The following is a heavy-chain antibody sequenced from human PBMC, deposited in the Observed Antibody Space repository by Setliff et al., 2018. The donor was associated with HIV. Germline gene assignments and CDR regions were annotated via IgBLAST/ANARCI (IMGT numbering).Heavy chain of an antibody. Sequence: SETLSLTCAVSGYSISSGYYWGFIRQSPGKGLEWIASVHYGGSIFYNPPLKSRVTLSVGTSKRQFFLNLSSATTADTAMCYCVRPSFGIGGGSMFDSWGQGIVVTVSS. D-gene: IGHD3-3*01. CDR2: VHYGGSI. J-gene: IGHJ4*02. CDR3: VRPSFGIGGGSMFDS. CDR1: GYSISSGYY. V-gene: IGHV4-38-2*01.